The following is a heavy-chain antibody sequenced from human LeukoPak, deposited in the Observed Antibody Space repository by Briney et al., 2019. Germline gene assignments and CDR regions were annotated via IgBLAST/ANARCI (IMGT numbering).Heavy chain of an antibody. CDR3: AREGRITIFGVVPDAFDI. CDR2: IIPIFGTA. J-gene: IGHJ3*02. D-gene: IGHD3-3*01. CDR1: GGTFSSYA. V-gene: IGHV1-69*05. Sequence: GSSVKVSCKASGGTFSSYAISWVRQAPGQGLEWMGGIIPIFGTANYAQKLQGRVTMTTDTSTSTAYMELRSLRSDDTAVYYCAREGRITIFGVVPDAFDIWGQGTMVTVSS.